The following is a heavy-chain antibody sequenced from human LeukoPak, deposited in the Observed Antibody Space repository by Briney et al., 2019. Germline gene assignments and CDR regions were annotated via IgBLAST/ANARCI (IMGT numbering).Heavy chain of an antibody. Sequence: GGSLRLSCGASGITFSSYSMNWVRQAPGKGLDWVSYISSSGSTKYYADSVKGRFTISRDNARNSLYLQMNSLRAEDTAVYFCARGGLSIMGYWGQGTLVTVSS. CDR1: GITFSSYS. J-gene: IGHJ4*02. V-gene: IGHV3-48*01. CDR2: ISSSGSTK. D-gene: IGHD2/OR15-2a*01. CDR3: ARGGLSIMGY.